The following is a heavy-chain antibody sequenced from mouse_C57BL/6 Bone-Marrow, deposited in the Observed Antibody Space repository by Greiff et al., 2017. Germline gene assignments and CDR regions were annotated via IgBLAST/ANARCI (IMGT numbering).Heavy chain of an antibody. V-gene: IGHV1-82*01. CDR3: ARRGYSNLFDY. D-gene: IGHD2-5*01. CDR2: IYPGDGDT. CDR1: GYAFRSSW. Sequence: VQLQQSGPELVKPGASVKISCKASGYAFRSSWMNWVKQRPGKGLEWIGRIYPGDGDTNYNGKFKGKATLTADKSSSTAYMQLSSLTSEDSAVYFCARRGYSNLFDYWGQGTTLTVSS. J-gene: IGHJ2*01.